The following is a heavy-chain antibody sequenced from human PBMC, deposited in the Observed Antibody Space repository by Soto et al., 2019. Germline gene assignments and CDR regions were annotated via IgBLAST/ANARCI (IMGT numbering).Heavy chain of an antibody. J-gene: IGHJ6*03. CDR3: ARKDYYYYYVDV. CDR1: GGSISSYY. CDR2: IYYSGST. V-gene: IGHV4-59*01. Sequence: QVQLQESGPGLVKPSETLSLTCTVSGGSISSYYWSWIRQPPGKGLEWIVYIYYSGSTNYNPSLKSRVTISVDTSKNQFSMKLSAVTAADTAVYYCARKDYYYYYVDVWGKGTTVTVSS.